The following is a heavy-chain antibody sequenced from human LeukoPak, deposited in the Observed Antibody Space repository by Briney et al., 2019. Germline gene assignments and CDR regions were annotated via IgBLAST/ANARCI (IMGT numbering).Heavy chain of an antibody. CDR2: IYSSGST. CDR1: GYTITSNY. D-gene: IGHD6-13*01. Sequence: GGSLRLSCAASGYTITSNYMNWVRQDPRKGLEWVSVIYSSGSTYYADAVKGRFTISRDNSKNTLYLQMNILRVEDTGVYYCARDGAGTSSFVYWGQGSLVTVSS. CDR3: ARDGAGTSSFVY. V-gene: IGHV3-66*03. J-gene: IGHJ4*02.